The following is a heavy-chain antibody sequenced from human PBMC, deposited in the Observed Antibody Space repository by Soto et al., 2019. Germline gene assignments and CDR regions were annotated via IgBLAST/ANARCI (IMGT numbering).Heavy chain of an antibody. D-gene: IGHD3-10*01. CDR3: ARGGVLLWFGELYGSPFDY. V-gene: IGHV3-48*02. CDR1: GFTFSSYS. J-gene: IGHJ4*02. Sequence: EGQLVESGGGLVQPGGSLRLSCAASGFTFSSYSMNWVRQAPGKGLEWVSYISSSSSTIYYADSVKGRFTISRDNAKNSLYLQMNSLRDEDTAVYYCARGGVLLWFGELYGSPFDYWGQGTLVTVSS. CDR2: ISSSSSTI.